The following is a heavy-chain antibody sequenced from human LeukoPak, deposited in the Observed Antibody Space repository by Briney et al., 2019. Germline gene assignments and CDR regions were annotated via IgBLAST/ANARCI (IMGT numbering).Heavy chain of an antibody. J-gene: IGHJ2*01. D-gene: IGHD2/OR15-2a*01. CDR1: GYSIRNGYH. Sequence: SETLSLTCSVSGYSIRNGYHWGWIRQPPGKGLEWIGSIYQSGSTYDNPSLKSRVTMSVDTSKNQFSLKMRAVTAADTAVYYCAKESNSSDNWYFDLWGRGTLVTVSS. V-gene: IGHV4-38-2*02. CDR2: IYQSGST. CDR3: AKESNSSDNWYFDL.